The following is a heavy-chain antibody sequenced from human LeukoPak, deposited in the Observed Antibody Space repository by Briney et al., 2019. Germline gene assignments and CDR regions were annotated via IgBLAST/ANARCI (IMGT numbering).Heavy chain of an antibody. J-gene: IGHJ6*03. CDR3: AKAGQGDYYYYYHMDV. V-gene: IGHV3-23*01. Sequence: GGSLRLSCAASGFTFSNYGMTWVRQAPGRGLEWVSAISGSGGSTYYADSVKGRFTISRDNSKNTLSLQMNSLRAEDTAVYYCAKAGQGDYYYYYHMDVWGKGTTVTISS. D-gene: IGHD2-21*02. CDR2: ISGSGGST. CDR1: GFTFSNYG.